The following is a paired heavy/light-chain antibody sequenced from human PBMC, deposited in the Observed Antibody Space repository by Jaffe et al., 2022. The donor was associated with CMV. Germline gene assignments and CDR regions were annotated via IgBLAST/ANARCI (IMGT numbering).Light chain of an antibody. CDR1: SSNIGSNE. CDR3: AAWDDSLSADVV. Sequence: QSVLTQPPSASGTPGQRVTISCSGSSSNIGSNEVYWYQQLPGTAPKLLIYRNNQRPSGVPDRFSGSKSGTSASLAISGLRSEDEADYYCAAWDDSLSADVVFGGGTKLTVL. V-gene: IGLV1-47*01. CDR2: RNN. J-gene: IGLJ2*01.
Heavy chain of an antibody. Sequence: QVQLVQSGAEVKKPGASVRVSCKASGYTFTGYYMHWVRQAPGQGLEWMGWINPISGGTNYAQNFQGWVTMTRDTSISTAYMELSRLRSDDTAVYYCARDLGYCSGDNCPGAFDIWGQGTMVTVSS. CDR3: ARDLGYCSGDNCPGAFDI. J-gene: IGHJ3*02. CDR1: GYTFTGYY. V-gene: IGHV1-2*04. D-gene: IGHD2-15*01. CDR2: INPISGGT.